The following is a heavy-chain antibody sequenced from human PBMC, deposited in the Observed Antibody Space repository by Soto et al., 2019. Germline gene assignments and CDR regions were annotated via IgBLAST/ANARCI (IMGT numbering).Heavy chain of an antibody. D-gene: IGHD3-16*01. V-gene: IGHV1-69*13. J-gene: IGHJ3*02. CDR2: IIPIFGTA. CDR1: WATFSSYA. Sequence: SVKVSCKASWATFSSYAIICVLHAPGQGLEWMGGIIPIFGTANYAEKFQGTVTITADESTSTAYMERSSLRSEDTAVYYCAREKRYVLWGRAALDIWGQGTMLTVSS. CDR3: AREKRYVLWGRAALDI.